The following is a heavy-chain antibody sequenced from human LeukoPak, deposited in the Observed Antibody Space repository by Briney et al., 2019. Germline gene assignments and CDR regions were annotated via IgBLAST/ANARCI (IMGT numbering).Heavy chain of an antibody. CDR3: AREEVAGTVNYYYYGMDV. J-gene: IGHJ6*04. D-gene: IGHD6-19*01. Sequence: GGSLRLSCAASGFTFSSYAMHWVRQAPGKGLEWVAVISYDGSNKYYADSVKGRFTISRDNSKNTLYLQMNSLRAEDTAVYYCAREEVAGTVNYYYYGMDVWGKGTTVTVSS. CDR1: GFTFSSYA. V-gene: IGHV3-30*04. CDR2: ISYDGSNK.